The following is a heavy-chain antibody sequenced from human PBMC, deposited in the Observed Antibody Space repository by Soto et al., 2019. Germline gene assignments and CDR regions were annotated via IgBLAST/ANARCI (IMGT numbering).Heavy chain of an antibody. CDR1: GFTFSSYW. D-gene: IGHD6-13*01. J-gene: IGHJ6*03. CDR2: IKQDGSEK. CDR3: AREERDSSSWYDYYYYYMDV. V-gene: IGHV3-7*01. Sequence: GGSLRLSCAASGFTFSSYWMSWVRQAPGKGLEWVANIKQDGSEKYYVDSVKGRFTISRDNAKNSLYLQMNSLRAEDTAVYYCAREERDSSSWYDYYYYYMDVWGKGTTVTVSS.